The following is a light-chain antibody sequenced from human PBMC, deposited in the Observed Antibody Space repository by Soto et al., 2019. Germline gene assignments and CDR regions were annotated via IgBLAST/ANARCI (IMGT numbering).Light chain of an antibody. CDR3: SSYTDTKSLV. Sequence: QSALTQSPSASGSPGQSVTISCTGTSSDIGGYNSVSWYQQHPGKAPKVMIYDVTKRPSGVPDRFSGSKSGNTASLTVSALQAEDEADYHCSSYTDTKSLVFGTGTKLTVL. CDR1: SSDIGGYNS. CDR2: DVT. J-gene: IGLJ1*01. V-gene: IGLV2-8*01.